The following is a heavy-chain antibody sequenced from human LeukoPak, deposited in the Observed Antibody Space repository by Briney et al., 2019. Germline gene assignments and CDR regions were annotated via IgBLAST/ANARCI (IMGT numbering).Heavy chain of an antibody. V-gene: IGHV3-74*01. CDR3: ARVRVGAYDFEY. Sequence: GGSLRLSCAASGFTFSSYSMNWVRQAPGKGLVWVSRNADSVKGRFTISRDNAKNTLYLQMNSLRAEDTAVYYCARVRVGAYDFEYWGQGTLVAVSS. J-gene: IGHJ4*02. D-gene: IGHD3-10*01. CDR1: GFTFSSYS.